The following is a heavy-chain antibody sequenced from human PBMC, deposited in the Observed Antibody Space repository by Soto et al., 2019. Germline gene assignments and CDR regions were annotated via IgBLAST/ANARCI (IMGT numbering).Heavy chain of an antibody. D-gene: IGHD1-7*01. CDR2: IDPSDSYT. CDR1: VYSFTSYW. V-gene: IGHV5-10-1*01. CDR3: ARQDNWNYGAFDI. Sequence: PGESLKISCKGSVYSFTSYWISWVRQMPGNGLEWMGRIDPSDSYTNYSPSFQGHVTISADKSISTAYLQWSSLKASDTAMYYCARQDNWNYGAFDIWGQGTMVTVSS. J-gene: IGHJ3*02.